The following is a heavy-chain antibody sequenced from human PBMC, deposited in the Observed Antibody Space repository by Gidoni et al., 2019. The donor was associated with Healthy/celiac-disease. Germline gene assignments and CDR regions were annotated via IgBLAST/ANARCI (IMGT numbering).Heavy chain of an antibody. D-gene: IGHD3-22*01. CDR2: ISGSGGRT. Sequence: VQLLESGGGLVQPGGSLRLSCAASGFTFSRYAMGWVRQALGKGLEWVSAISGSGGRTYYADSVKGRFTISRDNSKNTLYLQMNSLRAEDTAVYYCARFGYDSSGYYYFDYWGQGTLVTVSS. V-gene: IGHV3-23*01. CDR3: ARFGYDSSGYYYFDY. CDR1: GFTFSRYA. J-gene: IGHJ4*02.